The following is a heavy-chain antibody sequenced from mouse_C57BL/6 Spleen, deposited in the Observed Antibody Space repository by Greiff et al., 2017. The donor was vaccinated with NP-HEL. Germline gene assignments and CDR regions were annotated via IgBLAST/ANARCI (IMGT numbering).Heavy chain of an antibody. J-gene: IGHJ3*01. CDR2: IYPGDGDT. CDR3: AREGIYYYGSSPAWFAY. Sequence: VQLQQSGPELVKPGASVKISCKASGYAFSSSWMNWVKQRPGKGLEWIGRIYPGDGDTNYNGKFKGKATLTADKSSSTAYMQLSSLTSEDSAVYFCAREGIYYYGSSPAWFAYWGQGTLVTVSA. V-gene: IGHV1-82*01. D-gene: IGHD1-1*01. CDR1: GYAFSSSW.